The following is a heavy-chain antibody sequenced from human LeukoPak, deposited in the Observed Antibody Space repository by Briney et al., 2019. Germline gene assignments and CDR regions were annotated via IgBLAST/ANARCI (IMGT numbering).Heavy chain of an antibody. CDR2: INPNNGGT. V-gene: IGHV1-2*02. CDR3: ARDRVSGAAGP. Sequence: GASVRLSCKASGYTFTGDYMHWLRQAPGQGLEWMAWINPNNGGTNYAQKFQGRVTVTSDTSINTVYMELSSLRSNDTAVYYCARDRVSGAAGPWGQGTLVTVSS. J-gene: IGHJ5*02. D-gene: IGHD3-10*01. CDR1: GYTFTGDY.